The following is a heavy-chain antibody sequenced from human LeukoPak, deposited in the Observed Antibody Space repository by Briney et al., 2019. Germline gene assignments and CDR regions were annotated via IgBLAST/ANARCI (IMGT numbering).Heavy chain of an antibody. D-gene: IGHD1-26*01. Sequence: GASVKVSCKASGHTFTGYYMHWVRQAPGQGLEWMGWINPNSGGTNYAQKFQGRVTMTRDTSISTAYMELSRLRSDDTAVYYCARDPGEKWELSTGGYYYYYMDVWGKGTTVTVSS. V-gene: IGHV1-2*02. CDR1: GHTFTGYY. CDR3: ARDPGEKWELSTGGYYYYYMDV. CDR2: INPNSGGT. J-gene: IGHJ6*03.